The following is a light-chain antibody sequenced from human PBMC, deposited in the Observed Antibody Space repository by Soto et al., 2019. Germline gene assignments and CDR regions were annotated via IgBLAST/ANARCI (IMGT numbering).Light chain of an antibody. V-gene: IGLV2-11*01. J-gene: IGLJ1*01. CDR1: SSDVGRYDY. CDR2: DVS. CDR3: CSFAGSYTYV. Sequence: QSALTQPRSVSGSPGQSVTISCTGTSSDVGRYDYVSWYQQHPGKAPKLIIYDVSERPSGVPDRFSGSKFGNTASLTISGLQAEDEADYSCCSFAGSYTYVFATGTKLTVL.